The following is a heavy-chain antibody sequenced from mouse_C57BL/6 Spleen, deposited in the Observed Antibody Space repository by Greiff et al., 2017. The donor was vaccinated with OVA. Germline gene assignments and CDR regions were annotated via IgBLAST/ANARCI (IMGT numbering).Heavy chain of an antibody. CDR3: VREGQGAMDD. J-gene: IGHJ4*01. Sequence: EVKLVESGGGLVQPKGSLKLSCAASGFSFNTYAMNWVRQAPGKGLEWVARIRSTSNNYATYYADSVKDRFTISRNDSESMLYLQMNNLTAEDTAMYYCVREGQGAMDDWGQGTSVTVSS. D-gene: IGHD3-3*01. V-gene: IGHV10-1*01. CDR2: IRSTSNNYAT. CDR1: GFSFNTYA.